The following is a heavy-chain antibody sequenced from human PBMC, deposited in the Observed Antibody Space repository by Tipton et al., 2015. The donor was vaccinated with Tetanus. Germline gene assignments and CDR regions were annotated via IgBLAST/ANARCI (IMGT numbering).Heavy chain of an antibody. J-gene: IGHJ4*02. CDR1: GFTFSSYA. Sequence: CAASGFTFSSYAMSWVRQAPGKGLEWVSAVSGSGGSTYYADSGKGRFTISRDNSKNTLYLQMNSLRAEDTAVYYCAKDPLPSIVVVPAAQTLTDYWGQGTLVTVSS. CDR2: VSGSGGST. D-gene: IGHD2-2*01. V-gene: IGHV3-23*01. CDR3: AKDPLPSIVVVPAAQTLTDY.